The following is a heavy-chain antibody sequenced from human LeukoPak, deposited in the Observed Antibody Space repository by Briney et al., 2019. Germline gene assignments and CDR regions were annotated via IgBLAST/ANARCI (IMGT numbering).Heavy chain of an antibody. CDR3: STRVRGTLFAN. CDR2: IYPGDSDT. V-gene: IGHV5-51*01. Sequence: GESLVLHWKGSGYSYYSYWLGWERQMPGKGLEWMGIIYPGDSDTRYSPSFQGQVTISAGKSISTAYLQWSSLKASDTAMNLYSTRVRGTLFANWGQGTLVTVSS. CDR1: GYSYYSYW. D-gene: IGHD2-8*01. J-gene: IGHJ4*02.